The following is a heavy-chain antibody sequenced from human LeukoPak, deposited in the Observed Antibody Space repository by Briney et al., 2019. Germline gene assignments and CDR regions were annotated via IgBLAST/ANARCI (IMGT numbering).Heavy chain of an antibody. Sequence: ASXKVSCKASGYTFISYGISWVRQAPGQGLEWMGWISAYNGNTNYAQMVQGRVTITTDTSTSTAYMDVRSLSSDDTAMYYCARDVGDIVTIPAAISVPWGQGTLVTVSS. V-gene: IGHV1-18*01. CDR3: ARDVGDIVTIPAAISVP. J-gene: IGHJ5*02. D-gene: IGHD2-2*01. CDR1: GYTFISYG. CDR2: ISAYNGNT.